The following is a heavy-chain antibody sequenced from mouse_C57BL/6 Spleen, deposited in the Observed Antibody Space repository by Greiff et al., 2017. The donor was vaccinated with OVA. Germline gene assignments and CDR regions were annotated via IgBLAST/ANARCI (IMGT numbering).Heavy chain of an antibody. D-gene: IGHD2-4*01. J-gene: IGHJ2*01. CDR2: IRSKSNNYAT. CDR3: VRNDFYFDY. V-gene: IGHV10-1*01. CDR1: GFSFNTYA. Sequence: EVHLVESGGGLVQPKGSSKLSCAASGFSFNTYAMNWVRQAPGKGLEWVARIRSKSNNYATYYADSVKDRFTISRDDSESMLYLQMNNLKTEDTAMYYCVRNDFYFDYWGQGTTLTVSS.